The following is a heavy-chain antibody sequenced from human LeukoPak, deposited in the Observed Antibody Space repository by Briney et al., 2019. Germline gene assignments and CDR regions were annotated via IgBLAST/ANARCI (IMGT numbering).Heavy chain of an antibody. CDR1: GFTFSSYS. D-gene: IGHD5-18*01. V-gene: IGHV3-21*01. CDR3: ARDGYSFGHDFDY. Sequence: GGSLRLSCAASGFTFSSYSMNWVRQAPGKGLEGVSSISSSSSYIYYADSVKGRFTISRDNAKNTLYLQMNSLRAEDTAVYYCARDGYSFGHDFDYWGQGTLVTVSS. CDR2: ISSSSSYI. J-gene: IGHJ4*02.